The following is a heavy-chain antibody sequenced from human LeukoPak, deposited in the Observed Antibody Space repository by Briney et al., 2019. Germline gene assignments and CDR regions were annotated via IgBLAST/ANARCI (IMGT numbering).Heavy chain of an antibody. J-gene: IGHJ4*02. V-gene: IGHV3-7*05. CDR2: IKQDGSEK. CDR3: ARNTAALSHTTI. D-gene: IGHD6-13*01. Sequence: PGGSLRLSCAASGFTFSNYWMSWVRQAPGKGLEWVANIKQDGSEKYYVDSVKGRFTISRDNAKNSLYLQMNSLRAEDTAVYYCARNTAALSHTTIWGQGTLVTVFS. CDR1: GFTFSNYW.